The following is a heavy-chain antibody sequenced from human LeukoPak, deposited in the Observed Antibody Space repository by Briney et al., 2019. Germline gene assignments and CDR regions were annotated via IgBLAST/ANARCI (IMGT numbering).Heavy chain of an antibody. J-gene: IGHJ4*02. CDR1: GFTFTTYW. Sequence: PGGSLRLSCAASGFTFTTYWMSWVRQAPGKGLEWVANIKQDGTEKYYVDSVKGRFTISRDNAKNSLYLQMNSLRVEDTAVYYCAKTRSSWYVDYWGQGTLVTVSS. D-gene: IGHD6-13*01. CDR2: IKQDGTEK. V-gene: IGHV3-7*01. CDR3: AKTRSSWYVDY.